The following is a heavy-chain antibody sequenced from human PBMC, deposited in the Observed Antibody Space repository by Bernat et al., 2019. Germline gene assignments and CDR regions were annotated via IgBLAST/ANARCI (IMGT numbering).Heavy chain of an antibody. CDR2: TNPSGGSS. CDR3: ARGRDGYRRTNFDY. CDR1: GYTFTNYF. J-gene: IGHJ4*02. V-gene: IGHV1-46*03. D-gene: IGHD5-24*01. Sequence: QVQLVQSGAEVKKPGASVTISCKASGYTFTNYFMHWVRQAPGQGLEWMAITNPSGGSSGYAQKFQGRVSMTRDTSTSTVYMEMSSLRSEDTAVYFCARGRDGYRRTNFDYWGQGTLVTVSS.